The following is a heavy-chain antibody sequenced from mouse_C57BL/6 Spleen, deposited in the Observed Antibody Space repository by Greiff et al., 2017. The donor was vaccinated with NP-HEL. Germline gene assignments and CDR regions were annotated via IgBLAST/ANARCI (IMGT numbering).Heavy chain of an antibody. CDR1: GFTFSSYG. J-gene: IGHJ2*01. CDR3: ARQRDLYYFDY. Sequence: EVQLKQSGGDLVKPGGSLKLSCAASGFTFSSYGLSWVRQTPDKRLEWVATISSGGSYTYYPDRVKGRFTISRDTAKNTLYLQVSSLKSEDTAMYYGARQRDLYYFDYWGQGTTLTVSS. V-gene: IGHV5-6*01. CDR2: ISSGGSYT.